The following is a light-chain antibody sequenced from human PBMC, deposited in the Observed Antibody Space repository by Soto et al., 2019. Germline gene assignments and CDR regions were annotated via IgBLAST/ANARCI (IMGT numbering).Light chain of an antibody. J-gene: IGKJ4*01. Sequence: DIVMTQSPDSLAVSLGERATISCKSSQTISYTSINKTYLAWYQQRPGQPPKLLIYWASIRGSEVPDRLSGSGFGTDFTLTISSLQTEDVAVYYCQQYFSYPLTFGGGTTGDIK. CDR2: WAS. V-gene: IGKV4-1*01. CDR3: QQYFSYPLT. CDR1: QTISYTSINKTY.